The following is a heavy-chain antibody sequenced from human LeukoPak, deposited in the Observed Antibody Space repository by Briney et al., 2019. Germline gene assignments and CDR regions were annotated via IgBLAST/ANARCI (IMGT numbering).Heavy chain of an antibody. CDR2: ITSSSSYI. CDR3: ARDAAFDI. J-gene: IGHJ3*02. Sequence: GGSLRLSCAASGFTFSSYTMNWVHQAPGKGLEWVSSITSSSSYIYYADSVQGRFTISRDNAKNSLYLQMNSLRAEDTAVYYCARDAAFDIWGQGTMVTVSS. V-gene: IGHV3-21*01. CDR1: GFTFSSYT.